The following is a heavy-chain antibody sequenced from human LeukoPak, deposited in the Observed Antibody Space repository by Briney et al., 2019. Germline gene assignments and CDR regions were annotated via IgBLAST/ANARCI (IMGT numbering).Heavy chain of an antibody. V-gene: IGHV3-23*01. CDR2: ISGSGGST. CDR3: AKGNYGEKIDY. Sequence: GGSLRLFCAASGFTFSSYAMSWVRQAPGKGLEWVSAISGSGGSTYYADSVKGRFTISRDDSKNTLYLQMNSLKAEDAALYYCAKGNYGEKIDYWGPGTLVTVSS. D-gene: IGHD4-17*01. CDR1: GFTFSSYA. J-gene: IGHJ4*02.